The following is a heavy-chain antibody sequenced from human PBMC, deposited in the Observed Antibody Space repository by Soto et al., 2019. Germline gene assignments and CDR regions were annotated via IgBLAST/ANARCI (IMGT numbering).Heavy chain of an antibody. Sequence: GGSLRLSCAASGFTFSSYGMHWVRRAPGKGLEWVAVIWYDGSNKYYADSVKGRFTISRDNSKNTLYLQMNSLRAEDTAVYYCASALYGDYVFDYWGQGTLVTVSS. CDR2: IWYDGSNK. J-gene: IGHJ4*02. V-gene: IGHV3-33*01. CDR1: GFTFSSYG. D-gene: IGHD4-17*01. CDR3: ASALYGDYVFDY.